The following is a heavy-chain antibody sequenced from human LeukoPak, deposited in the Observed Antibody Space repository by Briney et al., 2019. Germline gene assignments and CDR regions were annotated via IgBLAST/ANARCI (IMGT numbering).Heavy chain of an antibody. CDR3: ARARSGYYLDY. CDR2: ISSSGSPI. J-gene: IGHJ4*02. CDR1: GFTFSGSG. V-gene: IGHV3-48*04. D-gene: IGHD3-22*01. Sequence: PGGSLRLSCAASGFTFSGSGMIWVRQSPGKGLEWISYISSSGSPIYYADSVQGRFTISRDNAKNSLYLQMNSLRAEDTAVYYCARARSGYYLDYWRQGTLVTVSS.